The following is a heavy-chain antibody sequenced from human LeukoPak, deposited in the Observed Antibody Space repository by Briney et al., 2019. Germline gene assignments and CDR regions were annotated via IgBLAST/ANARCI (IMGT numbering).Heavy chain of an antibody. Sequence: GGSLRLSSAASGFTVSSNYMSWVRQAPGKGLEWVSVIYSGGSTYYAASVRGRFTISRDNSKNTVYLQMNNLRAEDTAVYYCAKGHSNTWYGTDVWGKGTTVTVSS. CDR2: IYSGGST. V-gene: IGHV3-53*01. J-gene: IGHJ6*04. D-gene: IGHD6-13*01. CDR3: AKGHSNTWYGTDV. CDR1: GFTVSSNY.